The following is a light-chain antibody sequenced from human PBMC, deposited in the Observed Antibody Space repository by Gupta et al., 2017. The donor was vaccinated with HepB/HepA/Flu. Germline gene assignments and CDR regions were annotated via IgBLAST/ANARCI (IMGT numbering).Light chain of an antibody. V-gene: IGLV2-11*01. CDR2: DVS. CDR3: CSYAGSHTERV. Sequence: PGQSVTISCTGTSSVVGGDNYVSWYQQHPGKAPKLMIYDVSKRPSGVPDRFSGSKSGNTASLTISGLQAEDEADYYCCSYAGSHTERVFGGGTKLTVL. J-gene: IGLJ2*01. CDR1: SSVVGGDNY.